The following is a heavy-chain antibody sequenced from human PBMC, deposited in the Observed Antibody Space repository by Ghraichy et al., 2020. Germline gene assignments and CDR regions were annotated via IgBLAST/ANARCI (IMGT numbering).Heavy chain of an antibody. CDR2: IYYSGST. D-gene: IGHD5-24*01. Sequence: SETLSLTCTVSGGSISSYYWSWIRQPPGKGLEWIGYIYYSGSTNYNPSLKSRVTISVDTSKNQFSLKLSSVTAADTAVYYCARDKMATTHWGQGTLVTVSS. CDR3: ARDKMATTH. J-gene: IGHJ4*02. CDR1: GGSISSYY. V-gene: IGHV4-59*01.